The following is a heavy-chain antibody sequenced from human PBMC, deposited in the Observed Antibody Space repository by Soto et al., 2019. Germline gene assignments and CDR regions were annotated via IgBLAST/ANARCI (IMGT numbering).Heavy chain of an antibody. V-gene: IGHV4-39*01. Sequence: PSETLSLTCTVSGGSITNSNYYWGWIRQPPGQGLEWIGSLYYSGSTYYNPSLKSRVTISVDTSKNQFSLKLNSMTAADTAVYYCARHNYGSGSTYFDYWGQGTLVTVSS. D-gene: IGHD3-10*01. CDR3: ARHNYGSGSTYFDY. CDR1: GGSITNSNYY. J-gene: IGHJ4*02. CDR2: LYYSGST.